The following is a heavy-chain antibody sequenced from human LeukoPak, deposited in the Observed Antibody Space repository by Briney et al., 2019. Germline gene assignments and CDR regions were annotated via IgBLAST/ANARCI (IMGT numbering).Heavy chain of an antibody. D-gene: IGHD1-26*01. V-gene: IGHV3-30*03. CDR1: GFTFSSYS. CDR3: ASYSGSEDTTEFDY. Sequence: GGSLRLSCAASGFTFSSYSMNWVRQAPRKGLEWVAVISYDGSNKYYADSVKGRFTISRDNSKNTLYLQMNSLRAEDTAVYYCASYSGSEDTTEFDYWGQGTLVTVSS. J-gene: IGHJ4*02. CDR2: ISYDGSNK.